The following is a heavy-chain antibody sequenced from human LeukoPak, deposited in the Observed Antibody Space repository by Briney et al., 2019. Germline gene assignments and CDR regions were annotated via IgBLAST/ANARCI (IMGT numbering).Heavy chain of an antibody. J-gene: IGHJ6*03. CDR2: IYYSGST. Sequence: SETLSLTCTVSGGSISSYYRSWIRQPPGKGLEWIGYIYYSGSTNYNPSLKSRVTISVDTSKNQFSLKLSSVTAADTAVYYCARGIYDFWSGLTYYYYMDVWGKGTTVTASS. CDR3: ARGIYDFWSGLTYYYYMDV. CDR1: GGSISSYY. D-gene: IGHD3-3*01. V-gene: IGHV4-59*01.